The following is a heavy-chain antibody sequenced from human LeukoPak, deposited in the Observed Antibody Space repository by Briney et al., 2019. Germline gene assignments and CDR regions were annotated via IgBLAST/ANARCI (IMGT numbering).Heavy chain of an antibody. D-gene: IGHD1-1*01. CDR1: GGSFSGYY. V-gene: IGHV4-34*01. Sequence: QASETLSLTCAVYGGSFSGYYWSWIRQPPGKGLEWTGEINHSGSTNYNPSLKSRVTISVDTSKNQFSLKLSSVTAADTAVYYCASSTGTTLSGYYYYGMDVWGQGTTVTVSS. CDR3: ASSTGTTLSGYYYYGMDV. CDR2: INHSGST. J-gene: IGHJ6*02.